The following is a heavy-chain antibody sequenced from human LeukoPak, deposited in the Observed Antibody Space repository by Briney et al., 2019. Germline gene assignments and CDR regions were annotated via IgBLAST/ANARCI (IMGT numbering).Heavy chain of an antibody. J-gene: IGHJ5*02. V-gene: IGHV3-23*01. CDR3: AKALTTVTTPWFDP. CDR1: GFTFSSYG. CDR2: ISGSGGSK. D-gene: IGHD4-17*01. Sequence: SGGSLRLSCAASGFTFSSYGMSWVRQAPGKGLEWVSAISGSGGSKYYADPVKGRFTISRDNSKNTLYLQMNSLRAEDTAVYYFAKALTTVTTPWFDPWGQGTLVTVSS.